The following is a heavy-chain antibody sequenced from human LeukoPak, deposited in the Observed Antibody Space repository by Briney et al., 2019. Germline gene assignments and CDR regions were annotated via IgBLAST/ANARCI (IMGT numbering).Heavy chain of an antibody. CDR3: AKARSLYYYDSSGYHYFDY. V-gene: IGHV3-23*01. CDR2: ISGSGGST. Sequence: PGGSLRLSCAASGFTFSSYAMSWVRQAPGKGLEWVSAISGSGGSTYYADSVKGRFTISRDNSKNTLYLQMNSLTAEDTAVYYCAKARSLYYYDSSGYHYFDYWGQGTLVTVSS. D-gene: IGHD3-22*01. J-gene: IGHJ4*02. CDR1: GFTFSSYA.